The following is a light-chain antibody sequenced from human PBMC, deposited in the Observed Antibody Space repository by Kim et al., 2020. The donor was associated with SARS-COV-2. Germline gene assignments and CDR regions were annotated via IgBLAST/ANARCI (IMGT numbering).Light chain of an antibody. J-gene: IGLJ1*01. V-gene: IGLV3-1*01. Sequence: VSPGQTDSITCAGDKLGDKYACWYQQKPGQSPVLVIYQDSKRPSGIPERFSGSNSGNTATLTISGTQAMDEADYYCQAWDSSTPYVFGTGTKVTVL. CDR1: KLGDKY. CDR3: QAWDSSTPYV. CDR2: QDS.